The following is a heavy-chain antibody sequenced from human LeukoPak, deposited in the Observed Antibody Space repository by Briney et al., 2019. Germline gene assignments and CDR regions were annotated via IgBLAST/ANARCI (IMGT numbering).Heavy chain of an antibody. CDR3: AKDREVDYYDSSGFFFDY. J-gene: IGHJ4*02. D-gene: IGHD3-22*01. CDR1: GFTFSSYA. V-gene: IGHV3-23*01. Sequence: GGSLRLSCAASGFTFSSYAMSWVRQAPGKGLEWVSAISGSGGSTYYADSVKGRFTISRDNSKSTLYLQMNSLRAEDTAVYYCAKDREVDYYDSSGFFFDYWGQGTLVTVSS. CDR2: ISGSGGST.